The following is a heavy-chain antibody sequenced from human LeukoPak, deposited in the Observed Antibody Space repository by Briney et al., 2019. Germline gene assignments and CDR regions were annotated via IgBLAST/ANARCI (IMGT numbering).Heavy chain of an antibody. CDR3: ASYITAAFDI. CDR1: GYSFTSYW. Sequence: GESLKISCMGSGYSFTSYWIGWVGQMPAKGLEWMGIIYPGDSDTRYSPSFQGQVTISADKSISTAYLQWSSLKASDTAMYYCASYITAAFDIWGQGTMVTVSS. CDR2: IYPGDSDT. V-gene: IGHV5-51*01. D-gene: IGHD1-14*01. J-gene: IGHJ3*02.